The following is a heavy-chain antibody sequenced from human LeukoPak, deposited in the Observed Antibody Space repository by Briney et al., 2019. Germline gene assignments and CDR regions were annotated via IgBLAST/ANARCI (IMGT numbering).Heavy chain of an antibody. V-gene: IGHV3-23*01. Sequence: PGGSLRLSCAASGFTFSSYAMSWVRQAPGKGLGWGSAISGSGGSTYYADSVKGRFTISRDNSKNTPYLQMNSLRAEDTAVYYCAKAHDLYYYDSSGYYFLDYWGQGTLVTVSS. CDR1: GFTFSSYA. CDR2: ISGSGGST. D-gene: IGHD3-22*01. J-gene: IGHJ4*02. CDR3: AKAHDLYYYDSSGYYFLDY.